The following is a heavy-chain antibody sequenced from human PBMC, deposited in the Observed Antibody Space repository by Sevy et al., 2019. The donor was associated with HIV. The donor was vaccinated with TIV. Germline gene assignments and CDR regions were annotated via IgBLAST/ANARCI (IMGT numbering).Heavy chain of an antibody. CDR1: GFIFSDYY. V-gene: IGHV3-11*01. J-gene: IGHJ4*02. CDR3: ARDPGYSSGWYGPHFDY. D-gene: IGHD6-19*01. CDR2: VSRGGYTI. Sequence: GGSLRLSCAASGFIFSDYYMAWVRQAPGKGLEWISYVSRGGYTIYYADSVKGRFTISRDNAKNSLYLQMNNLRAEDTATYYCARDPGYSSGWYGPHFDYWGQGALVTVSS.